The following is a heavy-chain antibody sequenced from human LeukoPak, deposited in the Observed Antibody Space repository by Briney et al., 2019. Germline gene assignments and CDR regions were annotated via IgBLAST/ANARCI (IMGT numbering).Heavy chain of an antibody. Sequence: SETLSLTCTVSGYSISSGYYWGCFRQPPGKGLEWIASIYHSGSTYYNPSLKSRVTISVDTSKNQFSLKLSSVTAADTAVYYCVRGRYSSGWFKDKNWFDPWGQGIPVTVSS. D-gene: IGHD6-19*01. CDR2: IYHSGST. V-gene: IGHV4-38-2*02. CDR3: VRGRYSSGWFKDKNWFDP. CDR1: GYSISSGYY. J-gene: IGHJ5*02.